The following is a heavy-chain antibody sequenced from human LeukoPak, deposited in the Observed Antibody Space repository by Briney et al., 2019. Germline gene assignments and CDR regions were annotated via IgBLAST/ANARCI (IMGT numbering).Heavy chain of an antibody. CDR3: ARVIGQQLSIYYYYYMDV. CDR1: GGTFSSYA. D-gene: IGHD6-13*01. Sequence: SVKVSCKASGGTFSSYAISWVRQAPGQGLEWMGGIIPIFGTANYAQKFQGRVTITADKSTSTAYMELSSLRSEDTAVYYCARVIGQQLSIYYYYYMDVWGKGTTVTISS. V-gene: IGHV1-69*06. J-gene: IGHJ6*03. CDR2: IIPIFGTA.